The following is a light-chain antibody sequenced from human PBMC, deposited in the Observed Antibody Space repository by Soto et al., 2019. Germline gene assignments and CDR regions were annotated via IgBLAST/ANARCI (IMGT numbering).Light chain of an antibody. Sequence: IVMTQSPATLSVSPGGRASLSCRASQSVSNNLAWYQQKPGQAPRLLIYGASTRAAGIPDRFSGSGSGTDFTLTISRLEPEDFAVYYCQRYGTSLPLTFGAGTKVDIK. CDR3: QRYGTSLPLT. V-gene: IGKV3-15*01. J-gene: IGKJ4*01. CDR1: QSVSNN. CDR2: GAS.